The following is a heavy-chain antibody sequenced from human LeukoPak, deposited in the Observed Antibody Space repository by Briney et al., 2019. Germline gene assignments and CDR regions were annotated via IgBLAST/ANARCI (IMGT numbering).Heavy chain of an antibody. CDR1: GFTFSSYW. CDR3: AKYRLVWLPAPVFDY. Sequence: GGSLRLSCAASGFTFSSYWMSWVRQAPGKGLEWVANIKQDGSEKYYVDSVKGRFTISRDNAKNSLSLHMNSLRAEDTAVYYCAKYRLVWLPAPVFDYWGQGTLVTVSS. J-gene: IGHJ4*02. V-gene: IGHV3-7*01. D-gene: IGHD5-24*01. CDR2: IKQDGSEK.